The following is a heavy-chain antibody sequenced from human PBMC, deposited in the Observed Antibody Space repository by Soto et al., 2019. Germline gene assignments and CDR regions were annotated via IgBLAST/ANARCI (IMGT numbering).Heavy chain of an antibody. V-gene: IGHV4-34*01. J-gene: IGHJ6*02. Sequence: SETLSLTCGVYRGSFSCFYWSWVRQTPGGGLEWIGEINHSGTTNYNPSFQNRVTISVDKSTNNFSLKMTSVTAADAAVYYCARGRGYVYGSNFYGLDVWGQGATVTVSS. CDR3: ARGRGYVYGSNFYGLDV. CDR2: INHSGTT. CDR1: RGSFSCFY. D-gene: IGHD6-25*01.